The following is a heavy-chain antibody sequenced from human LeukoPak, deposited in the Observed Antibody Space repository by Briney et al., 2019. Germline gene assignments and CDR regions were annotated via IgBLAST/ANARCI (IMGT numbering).Heavy chain of an antibody. CDR3: AKAIDYEGTY. J-gene: IGHJ4*02. Sequence: GGPLRLSCAASGFTFDDYAMHWVRQAPGEGLEWVSGISWNSGSIGYADSVKGRFTISRDNAKNSLYLQMNSLRAEDTALYYCAKAIDYEGTYWGQGTLVTVSS. V-gene: IGHV3-9*01. D-gene: IGHD4-17*01. CDR2: ISWNSGSI. CDR1: GFTFDDYA.